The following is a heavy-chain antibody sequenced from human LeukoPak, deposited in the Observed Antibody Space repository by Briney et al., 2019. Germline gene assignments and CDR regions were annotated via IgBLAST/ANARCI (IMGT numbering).Heavy chain of an antibody. Sequence: GGSLRLSCAASGFTFSSYWMHWVRHAPGKGLVWVSRINTDGSSTNYADSVKGRFTISRDNAKNTLYLQMNSLRAEDTAVYYCASTRRDGYNYWAYWGQGTLVTASS. CDR2: INTDGSST. CDR3: ASTRRDGYNYWAY. J-gene: IGHJ4*02. V-gene: IGHV3-74*01. D-gene: IGHD5-24*01. CDR1: GFTFSSYW.